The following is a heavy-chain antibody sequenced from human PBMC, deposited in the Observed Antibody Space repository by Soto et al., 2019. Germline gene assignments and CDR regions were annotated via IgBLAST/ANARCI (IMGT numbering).Heavy chain of an antibody. Sequence: EVQLLESGGGLVQPGGSLRLSCAASGFTFSSHAMSWVRQAPGKGLEWVSAISGSGGSTYYADSVKGRFTISSDNSKNTLYLQMNSLRAEDTAVYYCAKDHFYYGDFRDFEYWGQGTLVTVSS. D-gene: IGHD4-17*01. CDR1: GFTFSSHA. CDR3: AKDHFYYGDFRDFEY. CDR2: ISGSGGST. J-gene: IGHJ4*02. V-gene: IGHV3-23*01.